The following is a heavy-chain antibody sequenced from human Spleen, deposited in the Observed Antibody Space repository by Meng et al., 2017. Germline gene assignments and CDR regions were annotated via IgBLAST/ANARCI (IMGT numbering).Heavy chain of an antibody. D-gene: IGHD4-11*01. CDR1: GGSFSDYY. V-gene: IGHV4-34*02. J-gene: IGHJ4*02. Sequence: LRQGGRGLLKPSETLSLTCVVSGGSFSDYYWSWIRQPPGKGLEWIGEINHSGSTYYNPSLKSRATISVDTSQNNLSLKLSSVTAADSAVYYCARGPTTMAHDFDYWGQGTLVTVSS. CDR3: ARGPTTMAHDFDY. CDR2: INHSGST.